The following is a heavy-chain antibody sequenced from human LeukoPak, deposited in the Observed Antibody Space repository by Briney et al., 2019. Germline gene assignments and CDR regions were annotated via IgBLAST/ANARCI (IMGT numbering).Heavy chain of an antibody. CDR1: GFTFSKAW. D-gene: IGHD2-21*02. CDR3: TTDVVTAIVYYFDY. J-gene: IGHJ4*02. Sequence: GGSLRLSCAASGFTFSKAWMRWVRQAPGKGVEWVGRMKSKTDGGTTDYAAPVKGRFTISRDDSKNTLYLQMNSLKTEDTAVYYCTTDVVTAIVYYFDYWGQGTLVTVSS. V-gene: IGHV3-15*01. CDR2: MKSKTDGGTT.